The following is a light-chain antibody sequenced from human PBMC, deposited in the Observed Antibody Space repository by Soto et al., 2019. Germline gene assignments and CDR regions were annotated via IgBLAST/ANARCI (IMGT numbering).Light chain of an antibody. CDR1: SSKIGLNS. J-gene: IGLJ3*02. V-gene: IGLV1-44*01. Sequence: QSVLTQPPSASGTPGQRVTISCSGTSSKIGLNSVRWYQRFPGSAPKLLIYSNNHRPSGVPDRFSGSKSGTSASLAISGLQAEDEADYYCSSWDDGVSGWVFGGGTKLTVL. CDR3: SSWDDGVSGWV. CDR2: SNN.